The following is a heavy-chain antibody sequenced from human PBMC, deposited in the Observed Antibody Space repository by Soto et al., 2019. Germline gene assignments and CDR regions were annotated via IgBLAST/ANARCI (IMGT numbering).Heavy chain of an antibody. Sequence: EVQLVESGGGLVQPGGSLKLSCAASGFTFSGSAMHWVRQASGKGLEWVGRIRSKANSYATAYAASVKGRFTISRDDSKNTAYLQMNSLKTEDTALYSCTPSYSLGGATSPCNQDYWGQGTLVTVSS. J-gene: IGHJ4*02. V-gene: IGHV3-73*02. CDR2: IRSKANSYAT. D-gene: IGHD1-26*01. CDR1: GFTFSGSA. CDR3: TPSYSLGGATSPCNQDY.